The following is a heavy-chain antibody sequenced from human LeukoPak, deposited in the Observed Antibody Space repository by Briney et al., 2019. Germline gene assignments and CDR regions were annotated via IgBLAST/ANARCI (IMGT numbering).Heavy chain of an antibody. V-gene: IGHV6-1*01. Sequence: SQTLSLTCAISGDSVSSNSAAWNWIRQSPSRGLEWLGRTYYRSKWYNDYAVSVKSRITINPDTSKNQFSLKLSSVTAADTAVYYCARHSGGTYYVNFDPWGQGTLVTVSS. CDR3: ARHSGGTYYVNFDP. J-gene: IGHJ5*02. CDR2: TYYRSKWYN. CDR1: GDSVSSNSAA. D-gene: IGHD1-26*01.